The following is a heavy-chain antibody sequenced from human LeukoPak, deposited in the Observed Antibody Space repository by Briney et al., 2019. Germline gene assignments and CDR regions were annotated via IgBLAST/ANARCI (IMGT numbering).Heavy chain of an antibody. V-gene: IGHV3-48*02. J-gene: IGHJ4*02. Sequence: QPGGSLRLSCAASGFTFSDYAVNWVRQAPGKGLEWVSYISSSSRTIHYADSVKGRFTISRDNARNSLYLQMNSLRDEDTAVYYCARGLSSVPTRWGQGTLVTVSS. D-gene: IGHD3-10*01. CDR3: ARGLSSVPTR. CDR2: ISSSSRTI. CDR1: GFTFSDYA.